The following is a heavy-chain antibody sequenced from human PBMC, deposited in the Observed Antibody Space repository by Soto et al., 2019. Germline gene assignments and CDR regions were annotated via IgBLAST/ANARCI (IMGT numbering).Heavy chain of an antibody. D-gene: IGHD3-3*01. CDR3: ARMDYDFWSGPTYYYYYMDV. J-gene: IGHJ6*03. CDR1: GGSISRYY. Sequence: SETLSLTCTVSGGSISRYYWSWIRQPPEKELEWIGYIYYSGSTNYNPSLKSRVTISVDTSKNQFSLKLSSVTAADTAVYYCARMDYDFWSGPTYYYYYMDVWGQGTTVTVSS. V-gene: IGHV4-59*08. CDR2: IYYSGST.